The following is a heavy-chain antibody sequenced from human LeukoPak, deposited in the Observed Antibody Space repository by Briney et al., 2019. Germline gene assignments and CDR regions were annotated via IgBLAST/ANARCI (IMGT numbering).Heavy chain of an antibody. CDR2: IYSSGST. J-gene: IGHJ4*02. D-gene: IGHD3-10*01. V-gene: IGHV3-66*01. CDR3: ARGVLRGVYDY. CDR1: GFTFSSNY. Sequence: GGSLRLSCAASGFTFSSNYMSWVRQAPGKGLEWVSIIYSSGSTYNSDSVKGRFTISRDDSKNTLSLQMNSLRGEDTAVYYCARGVLRGVYDYWGQGTLVTVSS.